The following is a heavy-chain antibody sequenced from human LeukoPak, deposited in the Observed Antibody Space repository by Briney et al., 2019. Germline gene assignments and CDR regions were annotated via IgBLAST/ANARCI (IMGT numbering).Heavy chain of an antibody. V-gene: IGHV3-30*04. Sequence: GRSLRLSCAASGCTFSSYAMHWVRQAPGKGLEWVAVISYDGSNKYYADSVKGRFTISRDNSKNTLYLQMNSLRAEDTAVYYCARVRELRFLEWLSNTGIHHDAFDIWGQGTMVTVSS. CDR3: ARVRELRFLEWLSNTGIHHDAFDI. D-gene: IGHD3-3*01. CDR2: ISYDGSNK. J-gene: IGHJ3*02. CDR1: GCTFSSYA.